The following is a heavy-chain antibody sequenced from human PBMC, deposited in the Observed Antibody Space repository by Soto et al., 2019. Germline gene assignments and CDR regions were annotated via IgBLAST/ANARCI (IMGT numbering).Heavy chain of an antibody. CDR1: GFTVSSNY. CDR3: ARDHSGTANGMDV. Sequence: PGGSLRLSCAASGFTVSSNYMSWVRQAPGKGLEWVSVIYSGGSTYYAGSVKGRFTISRDNSKNTLYLQMNSLRAEDTAVYYCARDHSGTANGMDVWGQGTTVTVSS. D-gene: IGHD6-13*01. V-gene: IGHV3-53*01. J-gene: IGHJ6*02. CDR2: IYSGGST.